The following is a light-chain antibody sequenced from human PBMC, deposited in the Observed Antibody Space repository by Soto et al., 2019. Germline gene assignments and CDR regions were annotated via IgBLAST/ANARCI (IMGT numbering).Light chain of an antibody. Sequence: QSVLTQPASVSGSPGRSITISCTGTSSDVGGYNYVSWYQQHPGKAPKLMIYDVSNRPSGVSNRFSGSKSGNTASLTISRLQAEDEADYYCSSYTSSSTLEVFGTGTKVTVL. V-gene: IGLV2-14*01. CDR2: DVS. CDR3: SSYTSSSTLEV. CDR1: SSDVGGYNY. J-gene: IGLJ1*01.